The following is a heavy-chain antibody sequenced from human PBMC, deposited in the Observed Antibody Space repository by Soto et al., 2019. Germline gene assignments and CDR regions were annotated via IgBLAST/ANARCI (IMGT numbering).Heavy chain of an antibody. D-gene: IGHD3-16*02. Sequence: XESLKVSCKCSGYSFTSYWISLVLQMPGKGLEWMGRIDPSDSYTNYSPSFQGHVTISADKSISTAYLQWSSLKASDTAMYYCARFMITFGGVIVIPEYGMDVWGQGTTVTV. J-gene: IGHJ6*02. CDR3: ARFMITFGGVIVIPEYGMDV. CDR2: IDPSDSYT. CDR1: GYSFTSYW. V-gene: IGHV5-10-1*01.